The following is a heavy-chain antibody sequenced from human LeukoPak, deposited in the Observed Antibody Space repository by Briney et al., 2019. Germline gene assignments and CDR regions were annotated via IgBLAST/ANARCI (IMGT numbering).Heavy chain of an antibody. CDR3: AARGGGWFDP. CDR2: INDSGST. J-gene: IGHJ5*02. Sequence: PSETLSLTCGVYGGSFSGYYWSWIRKPPGKGLEWIGDINDSGSTNYNPSLKSRLTISVDTSKKHFSLRLTSVTAADTAVYFCAARGGGWFDPWGQGTLVTVSS. V-gene: IGHV4-34*01. CDR1: GGSFSGYY. D-gene: IGHD6-6*01.